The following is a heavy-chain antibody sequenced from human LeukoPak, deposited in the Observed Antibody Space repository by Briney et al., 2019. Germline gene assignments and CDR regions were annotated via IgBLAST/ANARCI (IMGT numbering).Heavy chain of an antibody. J-gene: IGHJ4*02. CDR2: IYYSGST. CDR1: GGSISSSSYY. Sequence: TSSETLSLTCTVSGGSISSSSYYWGWIRQPPGKGLEWIGSIYYSGSTYYNPSLKSRVTISVDTSKNQFSLKLSSVTAADTAVYYCARGGTRRFDYWGQGTLVTVSS. CDR3: ARGGTRRFDY. V-gene: IGHV4-39*01.